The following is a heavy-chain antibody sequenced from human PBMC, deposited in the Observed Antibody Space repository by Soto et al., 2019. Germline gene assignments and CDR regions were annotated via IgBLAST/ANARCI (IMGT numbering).Heavy chain of an antibody. CDR3: AKDGDSYYDTSGRDDFDY. V-gene: IGHV3-30*04. D-gene: IGHD3-22*01. CDR2: TSYDGRNK. CDR1: GFTFSSYA. Sequence: QVQLVESGGGVVQPGRSLRLSCAASGFTFSSYAMHWVRQAPGKGLEWVALTSYDGRNKYYADFVKGRCTISRDNSQNTLYLQMNSLRADDTAVYYCAKDGDSYYDTSGRDDFDYWGQGALVTISS. J-gene: IGHJ4*02.